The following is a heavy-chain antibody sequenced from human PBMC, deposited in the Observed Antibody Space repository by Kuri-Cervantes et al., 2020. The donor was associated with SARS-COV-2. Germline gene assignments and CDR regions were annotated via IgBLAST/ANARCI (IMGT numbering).Heavy chain of an antibody. D-gene: IGHD2-21*01. CDR1: GGSISSYY. CDR3: ARATSYCGGDCYIFDY. V-gene: IGHV4-59*01. J-gene: IGHJ4*02. CDR2: IYFTGNT. Sequence: SESLSLTCSVSGGSISSYYWSWIRQPPGKGLEWIGNIYFTGNTNYNPALGSRVTISIDTPKNQFSLMLGSLTAADTAVYYCARATSYCGGDCYIFDYWGQGTLVTVSS.